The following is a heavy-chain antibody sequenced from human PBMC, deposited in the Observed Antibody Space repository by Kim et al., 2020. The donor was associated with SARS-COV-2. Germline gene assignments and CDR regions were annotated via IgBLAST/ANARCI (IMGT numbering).Heavy chain of an antibody. D-gene: IGHD6-13*01. CDR3: AKGGSSSWYPFDY. Sequence: GGSLRLSCAASGFTFSDYAMGWVRQAPGKGLEWVSTISDSGGSTYYADSVKGRFTISRDNSKSTLNLQMNSLRAEDTAVYYCAKGGSSSWYPFDYWGQGTLVTVSA. J-gene: IGHJ4*02. CDR1: GFTFSDYA. V-gene: IGHV3-23*01. CDR2: ISDSGGST.